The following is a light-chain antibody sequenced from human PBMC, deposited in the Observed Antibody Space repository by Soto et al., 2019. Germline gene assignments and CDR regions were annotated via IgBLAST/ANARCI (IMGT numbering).Light chain of an antibody. CDR2: DYN. CDR1: TSNIGNNY. J-gene: IGLJ1*01. Sequence: QSVLTQPPSVSAAPGQKVTISCSGSTSNIGNNYVSWYQHLPGAAPKLLIYDYNRRPSGIPVRFSGSRSGTLATLGITGLQTGDEADYYCATWDSSLRAYVFGAGTKLTVL. V-gene: IGLV1-51*01. CDR3: ATWDSSLRAYV.